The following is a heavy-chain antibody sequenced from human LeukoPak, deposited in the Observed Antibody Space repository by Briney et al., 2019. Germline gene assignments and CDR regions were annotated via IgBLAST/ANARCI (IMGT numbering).Heavy chain of an antibody. CDR2: ISGGAGGA. J-gene: IGHJ4*02. CDR1: GFTFSSYW. V-gene: IGHV3-23*01. Sequence: GGSERLSCVASGFTFSSYWMTWVRQAPGKGLEWVSSISGGAGGASYADSVKGRFTMSRDNSKNTLYLQMNSLRAEDTAVYYCAKDGGYGSGSYNPDYWGQGTLVTACS. CDR3: AKDGGYGSGSYNPDY. D-gene: IGHD3-10*01.